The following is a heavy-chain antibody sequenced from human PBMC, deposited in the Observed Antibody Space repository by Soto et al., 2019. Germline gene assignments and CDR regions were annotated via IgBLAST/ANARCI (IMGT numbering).Heavy chain of an antibody. CDR3: ARGDGDYYGSGSYYNHQDY. Sequence: PSETLSLTCTVSGGSISSSSYYWGWIRQPPGKGLEWIGSIYYSGSTYYNPSLKSRVTISVDTSKNQFSLKLSSVTAEDTAVYYCARGDGDYYGSGSYYNHQDYWGQGTMVTVYS. V-gene: IGHV4-39*01. CDR2: IYYSGST. J-gene: IGHJ4*02. D-gene: IGHD3-10*01. CDR1: GGSISSSSYY.